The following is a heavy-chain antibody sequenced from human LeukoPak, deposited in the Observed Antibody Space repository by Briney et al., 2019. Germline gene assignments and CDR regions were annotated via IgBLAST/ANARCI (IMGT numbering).Heavy chain of an antibody. CDR2: ITASGGNT. CDR3: AKDRPNYYGSNGHYYRRDGDY. V-gene: IGHV3-23*01. J-gene: IGHJ4*02. CDR1: GFTFSSYA. Sequence: GGSLRLSCAASGFTFSSYAMGWVRQAPGKGLEWVSAITASGGNTYYADSVKGRFTISRDNSKNTLYLQMNSLRAEDTAIYYCAKDRPNYYGSNGHYYRRDGDYWGQGTLVTVSS. D-gene: IGHD3-22*01.